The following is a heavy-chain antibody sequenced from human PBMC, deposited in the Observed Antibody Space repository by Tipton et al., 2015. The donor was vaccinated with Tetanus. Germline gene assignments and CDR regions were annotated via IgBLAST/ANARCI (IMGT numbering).Heavy chain of an antibody. V-gene: IGHV4-34*01. CDR2: INHSGST. CDR3: AAHGYSYAFDY. CDR1: GGSFSGYY. Sequence: TLSLTCAVYGGSFSGYYWSWIRQPPGKGLEWIGEINHSGSTNYNPSLKSRVTISVDTSKNQFSLKLSSVTAADTAVYYCAAHGYSYAFDYWGQGTLVTVSS. D-gene: IGHD5-18*01. J-gene: IGHJ4*02.